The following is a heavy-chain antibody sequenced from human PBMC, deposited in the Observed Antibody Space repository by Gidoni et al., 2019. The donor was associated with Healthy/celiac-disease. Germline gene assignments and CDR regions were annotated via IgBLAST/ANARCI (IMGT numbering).Heavy chain of an antibody. CDR1: GGTFSSYA. V-gene: IGHV1-69*06. CDR2: IIPIFGTA. Sequence: QVQLVQSGAAVKKPGSSVKVSCKASGGTFSSYAISWVRQAPGQGLEWMGGIIPIFGTANYAQKFQGRVTITADKSTSTAYMELSSLRSEDTAVYYCARESYYDSSGYYYSYYYYGMDVWGQGTTVTVSS. D-gene: IGHD3-22*01. CDR3: ARESYYDSSGYYYSYYYYGMDV. J-gene: IGHJ6*02.